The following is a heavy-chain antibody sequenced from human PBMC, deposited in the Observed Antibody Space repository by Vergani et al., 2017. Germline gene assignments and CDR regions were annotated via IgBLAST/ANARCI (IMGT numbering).Heavy chain of an antibody. Sequence: QVHLVESGGGVVQPGRSLTLSCVASGFSFRGHGMHWVRQAPGKGLEWVAMISYDGDRRDYGDFAKGRFTISRDSSKTVYLQMNSLRVEDTAMYFCAKTFYYDVSGPFVYYYYNMDVWGQGTTVTVSS. J-gene: IGHJ6*02. CDR1: GFSFRGHG. D-gene: IGHD3-22*01. V-gene: IGHV3-30*18. CDR2: ISYDGDRR. CDR3: AKTFYYDVSGPFVYYYYNMDV.